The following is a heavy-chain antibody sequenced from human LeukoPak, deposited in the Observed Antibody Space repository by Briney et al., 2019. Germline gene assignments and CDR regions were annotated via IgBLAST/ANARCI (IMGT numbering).Heavy chain of an antibody. CDR3: ARGWRATVTNFDY. J-gene: IGHJ4*02. V-gene: IGHV1-8*01. D-gene: IGHD4-17*01. CDR1: GYTFTSYD. CDR2: MNPNSGNT. Sequence: GASVKVSCKASGYTFTSYDIHWVRQATGQGLEWMGWMNPNSGNTGYAQKFQGRVTMTRNTSISTAYMELSSLRSEDTAVYYCARGWRATVTNFDYWGQGTLVTVSS.